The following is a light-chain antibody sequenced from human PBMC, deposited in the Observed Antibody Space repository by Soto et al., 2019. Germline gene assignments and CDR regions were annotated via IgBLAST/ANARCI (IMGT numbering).Light chain of an antibody. Sequence: QSVLTQPPSVSGAPGQRVTISCTGSGSNIGAAYDVQWYQQLPGTAPKLLIYGDTNRPSGVPDRFSVSKSGTSAFLAITGLQAEDEADYYCQSYDSSLSGWVFGGGTKVTVL. CDR1: GSNIGAAYD. J-gene: IGLJ3*02. V-gene: IGLV1-40*01. CDR3: QSYDSSLSGWV. CDR2: GDT.